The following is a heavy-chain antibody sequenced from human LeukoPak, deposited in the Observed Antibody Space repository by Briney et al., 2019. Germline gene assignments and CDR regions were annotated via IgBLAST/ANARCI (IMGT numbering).Heavy chain of an antibody. CDR1: GGSISSGGYS. J-gene: IGHJ4*02. Sequence: SQTLSLTCAVSGGSISSGGYSWSWIRQPPGKGLEWIGEINHSGSTNYNPSLKSRVTISVDTSKNQFSLKLSSVTAADTAVYYCARLCNYGSGSYYFDYWGQGTLVTVSS. CDR2: INHSGST. D-gene: IGHD3-10*01. V-gene: IGHV4-30-2*01. CDR3: ARLCNYGSGSYYFDY.